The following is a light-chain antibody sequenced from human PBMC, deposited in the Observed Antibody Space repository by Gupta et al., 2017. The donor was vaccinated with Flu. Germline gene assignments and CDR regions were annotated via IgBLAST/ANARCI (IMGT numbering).Light chain of an antibody. J-gene: IGKJ4*01. Sequence: EIVLTQSPATLSLSPGERATLSCRASQSVSSYLAWYQQKPGQAPRLLIYDASNRATGIPARFSGSGSGTDFTLTISSREPEDFAVYYCQQRSNWPRALTFGGGTKVESK. CDR3: QQRSNWPRALT. CDR1: QSVSSY. CDR2: DAS. V-gene: IGKV3-11*01.